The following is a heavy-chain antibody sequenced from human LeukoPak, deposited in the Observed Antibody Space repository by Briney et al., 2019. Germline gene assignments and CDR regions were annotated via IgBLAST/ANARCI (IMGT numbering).Heavy chain of an antibody. CDR3: AKGGTVPQQF. CDR2: ISASDGTT. D-gene: IGHD3-16*01. V-gene: IGHV3-23*01. CDR1: GFTFSSFG. J-gene: IGHJ4*02. Sequence: PGGSLRLSCVASGFTFSSFGMSWVRQAPGKGLEWVSAISASDGTTYYAESVKGRFTISRDNSKNILYLQMNSLGAEDTALYYCAKGGTVPQQFWGQGTLVTVSS.